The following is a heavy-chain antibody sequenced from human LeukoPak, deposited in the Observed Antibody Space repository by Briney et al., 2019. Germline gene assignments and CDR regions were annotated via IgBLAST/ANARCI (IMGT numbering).Heavy chain of an antibody. V-gene: IGHV4-59*08. Sequence: SETLSLTCTVSGTSISNFYWSWIRQPPGKGLQWIGYVYHNGNTNYNPSLRGRVTISMDTFRNQFSLRLTSVTAADAAMYYCARHSSQGDNYFGPWGQGTLVTVSS. CDR2: VYHNGNT. J-gene: IGHJ5*02. CDR1: GTSISNFY. CDR3: ARHSSQGDNYFGP.